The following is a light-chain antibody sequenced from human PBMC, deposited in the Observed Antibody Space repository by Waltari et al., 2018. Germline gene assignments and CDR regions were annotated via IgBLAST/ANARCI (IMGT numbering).Light chain of an antibody. V-gene: IGLV2-14*01. CDR3: SSFTSSSTWV. Sequence: QSALTQPASVSGSPGQSITISCTGTTSALGGYNYVSWYQQHPGKAPKLMIYDVSSRPSGVSNRFSGSKSGNTASLTISGLQAEDEADYYCSSFTSSSTWVFGGGTKLTVL. CDR2: DVS. CDR1: TSALGGYNY. J-gene: IGLJ3*02.